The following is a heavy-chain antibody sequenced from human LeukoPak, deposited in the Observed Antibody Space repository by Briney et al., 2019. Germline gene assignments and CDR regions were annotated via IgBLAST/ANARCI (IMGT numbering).Heavy chain of an antibody. J-gene: IGHJ4*02. D-gene: IGHD4-17*01. CDR2: IYYSGST. V-gene: IGHV4-61*01. Sequence: SETLSLTCTVSGGSISSSSYYWSWIRQPPGKGLEWIGYIYYSGSTKYNPSLKSRVTISVDTSKNQFSLKLSSVTAADTAVYYCTRVSVHGYSDYWGQGTLVTVSS. CDR3: TRVSVHGYSDY. CDR1: GGSISSSSYY.